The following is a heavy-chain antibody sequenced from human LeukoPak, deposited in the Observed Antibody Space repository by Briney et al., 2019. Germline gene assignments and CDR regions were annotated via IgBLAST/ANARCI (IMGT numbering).Heavy chain of an antibody. CDR3: ARGEPYYYDSSGYFPSFDY. Sequence: PGGSLRLSCAASGFTFSSYEMNWVRQAPGKGLEWVSYINSSGSTIYCADSVKGRFTISRDNAKNSLYLQMNSLRAEDTAVYYCARGEPYYYDSSGYFPSFDYWGQGTLVTVSS. CDR2: INSSGSTI. D-gene: IGHD3-22*01. J-gene: IGHJ4*02. V-gene: IGHV3-48*03. CDR1: GFTFSSYE.